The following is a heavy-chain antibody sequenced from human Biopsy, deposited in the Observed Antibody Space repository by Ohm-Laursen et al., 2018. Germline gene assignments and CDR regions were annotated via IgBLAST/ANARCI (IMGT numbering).Heavy chain of an antibody. CDR3: ARHSLDDFWSGAHYYFDY. CDR1: GGSISSRNHY. Sequence: SETLSLTCGVSGGSISSRNHYWGWLRQPPGKGLEWIGHVYYSGSTFYNSSLESRVTVSVDTSKNQFHLRLTSMSASDTAVYYRARHSLDDFWSGAHYYFDYWGLGTLVTVSS. CDR2: VYYSGST. D-gene: IGHD3-3*01. J-gene: IGHJ4*02. V-gene: IGHV4-39*01.